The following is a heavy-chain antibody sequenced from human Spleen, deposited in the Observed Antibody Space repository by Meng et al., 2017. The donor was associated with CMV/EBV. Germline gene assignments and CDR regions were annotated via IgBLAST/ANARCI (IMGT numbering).Heavy chain of an antibody. Sequence: LSLTCAASGFTFSDYYISWIRQAPGKGLEWVSYISGGSSTIYYADSVKGRFTISRDNAKNSLYLQMNSLRTDDTAVYYCARDVRAVAMMCMATWGQGTTVTVSS. J-gene: IGHJ6*02. D-gene: IGHD6-19*01. CDR1: GFTFSDYY. CDR2: ISGGSSTI. CDR3: ARDVRAVAMMCMAT. V-gene: IGHV3-11*04.